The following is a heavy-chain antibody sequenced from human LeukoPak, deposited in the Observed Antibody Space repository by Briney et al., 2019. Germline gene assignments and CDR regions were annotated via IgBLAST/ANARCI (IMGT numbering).Heavy chain of an antibody. V-gene: IGHV3-74*01. Sequence: GGSLRLSCAASGFTFRSYWIHWVRHAPGKGLVWVSRINSEGSSTSYADSVKGHFTISRDNSKNTLYLQMNSLRAEDTAIYYCAKSLSTMTYYYYMDVWGKGTTVTISS. CDR2: INSEGSST. CDR3: AKSLSTMTYYYYMDV. CDR1: GFTFRSYW. D-gene: IGHD4-17*01. J-gene: IGHJ6*03.